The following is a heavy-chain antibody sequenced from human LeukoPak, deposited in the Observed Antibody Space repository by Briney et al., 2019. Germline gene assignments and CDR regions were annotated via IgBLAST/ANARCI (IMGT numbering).Heavy chain of an antibody. V-gene: IGHV4-34*01. D-gene: IGHD2-2*01. J-gene: IGHJ6*02. CDR3: ARGSYPLDVVAPAAPVGPYYHFGMDV. CDR1: GWSFSCYY. Sequence: SETLSLTFPCYGWSFSCYYWSWIRQPPCKGLDWIGEINHSGSTNYNPSLNSRVTISVDTSKKQFSLKLSSVTAADTAVYYCARGSYPLDVVAPAAPVGPYYHFGMDVWGQGTTVTVSS. CDR2: INHSGST.